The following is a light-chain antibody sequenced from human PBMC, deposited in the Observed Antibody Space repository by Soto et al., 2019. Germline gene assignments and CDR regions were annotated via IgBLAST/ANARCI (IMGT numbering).Light chain of an antibody. V-gene: IGLV2-14*01. CDR1: SNDVGAFDY. CDR3: SSYTTNNAHV. J-gene: IGLJ2*01. CDR2: EVF. Sequence: QSVLTQPASVSASPGQSISLSCTGTSNDVGAFDYVSWYQQHPDKAPKLIIFEVFNRPSGVSTRFSGSKSGSTASLTISGLQAEDEADYFCSSYTTNNAHVFGGGTKVTVL.